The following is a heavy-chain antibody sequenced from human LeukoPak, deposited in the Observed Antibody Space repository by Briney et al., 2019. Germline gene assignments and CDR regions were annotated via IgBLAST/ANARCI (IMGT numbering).Heavy chain of an antibody. D-gene: IGHD3-22*01. J-gene: IGHJ3*02. Sequence: SETLSLTCTVSGGSISSSSYYWGWIRQPPGKGLEWIGSIYYSRSTYYNPSLKSRVTISVDTSQNQFSLKLSSVTAADTAVYYCARAPHYYYYDSSGDAFDIWGQGTNVTVSS. CDR2: IYYSRST. V-gene: IGHV4-39*01. CDR3: ARAPHYYYYDSSGDAFDI. CDR1: GGSISSSSYY.